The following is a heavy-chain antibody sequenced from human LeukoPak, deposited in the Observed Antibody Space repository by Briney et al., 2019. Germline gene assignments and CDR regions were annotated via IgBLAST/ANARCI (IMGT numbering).Heavy chain of an antibody. V-gene: IGHV3-33*01. CDR2: IWYDGSDK. Sequence: PGGSLRLSCAASGFTFSSYGMHWVRQAPGKGLEWVAVIWYDGSDKYYADSVKGRFTISRDNSKNTLYLQMNSLRAEDTAVYYCARATAGTRHYYYGMDVWGQGTTVTVSS. J-gene: IGHJ6*02. CDR1: GFTFSSYG. D-gene: IGHD6-13*01. CDR3: ARATAGTRHYYYGMDV.